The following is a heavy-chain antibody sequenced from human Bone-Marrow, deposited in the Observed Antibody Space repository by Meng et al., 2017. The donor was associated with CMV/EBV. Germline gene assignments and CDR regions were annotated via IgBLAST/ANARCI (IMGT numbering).Heavy chain of an antibody. CDR2: IYYSGST. J-gene: IGHJ6*02. Sequence: SETLSLTCTVSGGSISSSDYYWGWIRQPPGKGLEWIGSIYYSGSTYYNAPLKSRVIISVDTSKNQFSLKLSSVTAADTAVYYCARLRGWQVGMDVWGQGTTVTVSS. CDR1: GGSISSSDYY. CDR3: ARLRGWQVGMDV. D-gene: IGHD6-19*01. V-gene: IGHV4-39*01.